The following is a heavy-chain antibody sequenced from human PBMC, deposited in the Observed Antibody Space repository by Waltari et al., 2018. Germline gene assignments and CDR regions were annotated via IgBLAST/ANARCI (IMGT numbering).Heavy chain of an antibody. D-gene: IGHD2-2*01. Sequence: EVQLVESGGGLVQPGGSLRLSCAASGFTFSSYSMNWVRQAPGKGLEWVSYISSSSSTISYADSVNGRFTISRDNAKNSLYLQMNSLRAEDTAVYYCARDSDCSSTSCPGYFDYWGQGTLVTVSS. J-gene: IGHJ4*02. CDR1: GFTFSSYS. V-gene: IGHV3-48*04. CDR2: ISSSSSTI. CDR3: ARDSDCSSTSCPGYFDY.